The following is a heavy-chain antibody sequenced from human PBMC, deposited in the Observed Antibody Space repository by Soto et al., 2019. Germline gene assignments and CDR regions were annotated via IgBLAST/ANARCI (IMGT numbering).Heavy chain of an antibody. CDR3: VRDLNGDFDY. CDR1: GYSFTTYG. CDR2: INGYGHGA. V-gene: IGHV1-18*01. D-gene: IGHD3-10*01. J-gene: IGHJ4*02. Sequence: QVQLVQSGAEVRQPGASVKVSCKASGYSFTTYGMSWVRQAPGQGLEYMGWINGYGHGAKYVQRFQGRFSMPTDTSTNTVYMDLRSLTSDDTAVYYCVRDLNGDFDYWGQGTVVIVSP.